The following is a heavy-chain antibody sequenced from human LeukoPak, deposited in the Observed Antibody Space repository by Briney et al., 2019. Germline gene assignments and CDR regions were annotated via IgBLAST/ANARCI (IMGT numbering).Heavy chain of an antibody. CDR3: ARMVRGVYGMDV. Sequence: GGSLRLSCAASGFTVSSNYMSWVRQAPGKGLEWVSVIYSGGSTYYADSVKGRFTISRDNSKNTLYLQMNSLRAEDTAVYYCARMVRGVYGMDVWGQGTTVTVSS. V-gene: IGHV3-66*02. J-gene: IGHJ6*02. D-gene: IGHD3-10*01. CDR1: GFTVSSNY. CDR2: IYSGGST.